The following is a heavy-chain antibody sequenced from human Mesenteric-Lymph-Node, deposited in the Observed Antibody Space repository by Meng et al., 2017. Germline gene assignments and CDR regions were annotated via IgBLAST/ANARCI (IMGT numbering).Heavy chain of an antibody. D-gene: IGHD3-22*01. CDR3: ARVDSSGYFLDY. CDR2: IYYSGST. Sequence: QVQLQESGPGLGKPSQTLSLTRTVSGGSISSGGHSWSWIRQHPGKGLEWIAYIYYSGSTYYNPSLKSRVILSVDTSKNQFSLKLSSVTAADTAVYYCARVDSSGYFLDYWGQGTLVTVSS. J-gene: IGHJ4*01. CDR1: GGSISSGGHS. V-gene: IGHV4-31*03.